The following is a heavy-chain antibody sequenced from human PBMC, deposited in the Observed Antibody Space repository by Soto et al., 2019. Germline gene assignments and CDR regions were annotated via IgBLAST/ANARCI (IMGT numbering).Heavy chain of an antibody. D-gene: IGHD3-22*01. CDR1: GFTFSSYA. J-gene: IGHJ3*02. CDR3: AKDHTVVISDAFDI. CDR2: ISDSGTGT. Sequence: EVQILESGGGLVQHGVSLRLSCAASGFTFSSYAMYWVRQAPGKGLAWVSGISDSGTGTYYADSVKGRFTISRDNSKNTVYLQMKSLRAEDTAVYYCAKDHTVVISDAFDIWGQGTMVNFS. V-gene: IGHV3-23*01.